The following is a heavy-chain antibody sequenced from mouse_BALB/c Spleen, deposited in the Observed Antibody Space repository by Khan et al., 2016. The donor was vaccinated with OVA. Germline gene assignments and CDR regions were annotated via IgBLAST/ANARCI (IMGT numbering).Heavy chain of an antibody. CDR2: ISYSGNT. V-gene: IGHV3-2*02. CDR3: ARSYGGGFDY. D-gene: IGHD1-1*02. Sequence: EVQLVESGPGLVKPSQSLSLTCTVTGYSITSDYVRYWIRQPPGNQLEMMGIISYSGNTKYNPSLKSQATITPDTSTNKSFLQLNSVTIEDTATYYCARSYGGGFDYWGQGTTLTVSS. CDR1: GYSITSDYV. J-gene: IGHJ2*01.